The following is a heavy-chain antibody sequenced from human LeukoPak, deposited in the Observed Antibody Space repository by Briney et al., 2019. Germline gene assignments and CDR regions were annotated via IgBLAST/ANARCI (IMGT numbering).Heavy chain of an antibody. Sequence: GASVKVSCKTSGYTFTGYFLQWVRPAPGQGLEWMGRINPSSGGTDYAQKFRGRVTMTRDKSISTAFMELSGLKPDDTAFYYCAKNLRGNDDYGAGGNWGQGTLVTVSS. CDR1: GYTFTGYF. J-gene: IGHJ4*02. CDR3: AKNLRGNDDYGAGGN. V-gene: IGHV1-2*06. D-gene: IGHD4-17*01. CDR2: INPSSGGT.